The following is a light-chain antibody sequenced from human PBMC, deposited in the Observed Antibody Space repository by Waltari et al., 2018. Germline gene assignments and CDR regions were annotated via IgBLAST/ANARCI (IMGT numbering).Light chain of an antibody. Sequence: QSALTQPASVSGSPGQSITISCTGTSNDVGGYSYVSWYQQHPGKATKLMVFEVSKRPSGVSNRFSGSKSDNTASLTISGLQAEDEADYFCKSYTTKNTWVFGGGTKLTVL. J-gene: IGLJ3*02. CDR1: SNDVGGYSY. CDR3: KSYTTKNTWV. CDR2: EVS. V-gene: IGLV2-14*01.